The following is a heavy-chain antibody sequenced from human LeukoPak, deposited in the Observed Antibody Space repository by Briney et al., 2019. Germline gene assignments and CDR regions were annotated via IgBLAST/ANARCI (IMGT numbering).Heavy chain of an antibody. Sequence: SETLSLNCTVSGCSISSYYWSWIRQPPGKGLEWIWYIYYSGSTNYNPSLKSRVTISVDTSKNQFSLKLSSVTAADTAVYYCARAVGYSVGLRFHNWFDPWGQGTLVTVSS. CDR2: IYYSGST. D-gene: IGHD5/OR15-5a*01. J-gene: IGHJ5*02. CDR3: ARAVGYSVGLRFHNWFDP. CDR1: GCSISSYY. V-gene: IGHV4-59*01.